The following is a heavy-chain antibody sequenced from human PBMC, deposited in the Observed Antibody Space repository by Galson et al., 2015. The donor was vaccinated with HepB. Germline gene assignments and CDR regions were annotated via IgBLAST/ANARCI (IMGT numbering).Heavy chain of an antibody. CDR2: ISSSSSYI. J-gene: IGHJ6*02. CDR1: GFTFSSYS. Sequence: SLRLSCAASGFTFSSYSMNWVRQAPGKGLGWVSSISSSSSYIYYADSVKGRFTISRDNAKNSLYLQMNSLRAEDTAVYYCARDHTPPLIVSSWYSHYYYGMDVWGQGTTVTVSS. V-gene: IGHV3-21*01. D-gene: IGHD6-13*01. CDR3: ARDHTPPLIVSSWYSHYYYGMDV.